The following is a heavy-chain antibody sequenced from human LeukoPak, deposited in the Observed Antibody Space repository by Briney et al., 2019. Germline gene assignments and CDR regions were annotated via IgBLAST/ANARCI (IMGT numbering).Heavy chain of an antibody. CDR2: IYPGDSDT. V-gene: IGHV5-51*01. Sequence: GESLKISCKGSGYSFTSYWIGWVRQMPGKGLEWKGIIYPGDSDTRYSPSFQGQVTISADKSISTAYLQWSSLKASDTAMYYCARQRKVVVPAATPYFDYWGQGTLVTVSS. CDR3: ARQRKVVVPAATPYFDY. J-gene: IGHJ4*02. D-gene: IGHD2-2*01. CDR1: GYSFTSYW.